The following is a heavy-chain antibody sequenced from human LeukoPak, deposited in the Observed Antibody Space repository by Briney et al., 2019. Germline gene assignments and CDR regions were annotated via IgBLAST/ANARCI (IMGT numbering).Heavy chain of an antibody. CDR1: GFTFSTYG. CDR3: AKAGCSGGSCYVYFDY. Sequence: GGSLRLSCGASGFTFSTYGMHWVRQAPGKGLEWVAVISSDGSNKYYADSVKGRFSISRDNSKNTLYLQMNSLRAEDTAVYYCAKAGCSGGSCYVYFDYWGQGTLVTVSS. J-gene: IGHJ4*02. V-gene: IGHV3-30*18. D-gene: IGHD2-15*01. CDR2: ISSDGSNK.